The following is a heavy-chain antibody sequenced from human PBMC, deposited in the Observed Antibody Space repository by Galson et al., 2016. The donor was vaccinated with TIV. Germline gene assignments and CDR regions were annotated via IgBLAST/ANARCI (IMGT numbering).Heavy chain of an antibody. Sequence: SLRLSCSASGCTFSTYGMNWVRQAPGKGLEWVAYIRSGSRVIFYADSVKGRFTISRDNAKNSLNLQMNSLRDEDTAVYYCAGTPGDYSNYRPIDYWGQGTPVTVSS. CDR3: AGTPGDYSNYRPIDY. CDR2: IRSGSRVI. D-gene: IGHD4-11*01. J-gene: IGHJ4*02. V-gene: IGHV3-48*02. CDR1: GCTFSTYG.